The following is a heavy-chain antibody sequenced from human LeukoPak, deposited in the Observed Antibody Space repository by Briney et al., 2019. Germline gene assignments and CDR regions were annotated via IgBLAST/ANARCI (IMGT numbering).Heavy chain of an antibody. J-gene: IGHJ4*02. D-gene: IGHD6-13*01. CDR2: ISSSGSTI. CDR3: ARSSSSWRGGHQIDY. CDR1: GFTFSSYA. Sequence: PGGSLRLSCAASGFTFSSYAMSWVRQAPGKGLEWVSYISSSGSTIYYADSVKGRFTISRDNAKNSLYLQMNSLRAEDTAVYYCARSSSSWRGGHQIDYWGQGTLVTVSS. V-gene: IGHV3-48*04.